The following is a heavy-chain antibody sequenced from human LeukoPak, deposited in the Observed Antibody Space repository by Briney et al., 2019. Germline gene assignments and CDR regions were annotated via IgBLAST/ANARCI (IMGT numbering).Heavy chain of an antibody. J-gene: IGHJ4*02. CDR1: GLTVTNAW. Sequence: RGSLRLSCAASGLTVTNAWMNWFRQAPGKGLEWVGRIASKTDGGTTDYAAPVKGRFTISRDDSKNTLFLQMNSLKTEDTAVYYCATGIRGDCGQGTLVTVSS. V-gene: IGHV3-15*04. CDR3: ATGIRGD. CDR2: IASKTDGGTT.